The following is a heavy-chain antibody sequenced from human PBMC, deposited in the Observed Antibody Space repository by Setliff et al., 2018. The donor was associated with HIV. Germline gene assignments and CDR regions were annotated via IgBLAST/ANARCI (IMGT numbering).Heavy chain of an antibody. V-gene: IGHV4-39*02. CDR1: GGSITSSTYY. Sequence: PEETLSLTCTVSGGSITSSTYYWGWIRQPPGKGLEYIGSISHGSTYYTPSLDSRVTISVDTSKNQFSLQLSSVTAADTAMYFCARDHGVATVVMDYYSGMDVWGPGTTVTSP. J-gene: IGHJ6*02. CDR3: ARDHGVATVVMDYYSGMDV. CDR2: ISHGST. D-gene: IGHD5-12*01.